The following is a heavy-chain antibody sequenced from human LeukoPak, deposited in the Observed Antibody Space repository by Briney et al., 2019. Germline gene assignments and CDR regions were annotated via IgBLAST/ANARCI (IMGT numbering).Heavy chain of an antibody. CDR2: VYYNGNT. Sequence: SETLSLTCTFSGGSIGTCYWSWTRQPPGKRLEWIGDVYYNGNTNYNPSLKSRVTISVYTSKNQFSLKMTSVTAADTAVYYCARQVAATAPVGYWGQGTLVTVSS. J-gene: IGHJ4*02. D-gene: IGHD6-13*01. CDR3: ARQVAATAPVGY. CDR1: GGSIGTCY. V-gene: IGHV4-59*08.